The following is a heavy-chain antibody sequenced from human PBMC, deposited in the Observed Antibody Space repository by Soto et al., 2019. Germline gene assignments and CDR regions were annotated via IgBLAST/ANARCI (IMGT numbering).Heavy chain of an antibody. CDR1: GGTFSGAG. V-gene: IGHV1-69*18. CDR3: ARGDGFNYDLDS. D-gene: IGHD1-7*01. J-gene: IGHJ4*02. Sequence: QVHLVQSGAEVRPPGSSVRVSCKASGGTFSGAGVSWVRQAPGQGLEWTGNNIPMFGSPNYAEKFQGRLTISTDAPAATAYMDLSSLTSDDTAVYYCARGDGFNYDLDSWGQGALVTVSS. CDR2: NIPMFGSP.